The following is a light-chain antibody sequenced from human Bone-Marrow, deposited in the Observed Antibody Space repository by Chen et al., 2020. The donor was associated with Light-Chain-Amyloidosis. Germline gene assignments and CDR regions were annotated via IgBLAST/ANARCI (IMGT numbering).Light chain of an antibody. J-gene: IGLJ3*02. Sequence: SYVLTQPSSVSVAPGQTATSACGGHNLGSTSAHWYQQPPGQAPLLVVYDDSDRPTGIPERLSGSNSGNTATLTISRVEAGDEADYYCQVWDRGSDRPVFGGGTKLTVL. CDR2: DDS. CDR3: QVWDRGSDRPV. V-gene: IGLV3-21*02. CDR1: NLGSTS.